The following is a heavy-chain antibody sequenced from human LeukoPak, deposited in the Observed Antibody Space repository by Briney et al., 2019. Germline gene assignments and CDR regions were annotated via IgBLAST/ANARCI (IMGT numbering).Heavy chain of an antibody. J-gene: IGHJ3*02. V-gene: IGHV1-18*01. Sequence: ASVKVSCKASGYTFTSYGISWVRQAPGQGLEWMGWISAYNGNTNYAQKLQGRVTMTTDTSTSTAYMELSRLRSDDTAVYYCASFYCSSTSCYIDAFDIWGQGTMVTVSS. D-gene: IGHD2-2*02. CDR3: ASFYCSSTSCYIDAFDI. CDR2: ISAYNGNT. CDR1: GYTFTSYG.